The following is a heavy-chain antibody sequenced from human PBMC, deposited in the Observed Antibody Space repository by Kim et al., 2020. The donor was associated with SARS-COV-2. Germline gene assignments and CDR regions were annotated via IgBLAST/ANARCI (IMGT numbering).Heavy chain of an antibody. Sequence: GGSLRLSCAASGFTFNNYAMTWVRQAPGKGLEWVSAMSGSGANTYSTDSVKGRFTIARDNSKNTLYLQMNSLRAEDTAVYYCAKGNYDFWTTYSYANHWGQGTLVTVSS. D-gene: IGHD3-3*01. CDR3: AKGNYDFWTTYSYANH. J-gene: IGHJ4*02. V-gene: IGHV3-23*01. CDR1: GFTFNNYA. CDR2: MSGSGANT.